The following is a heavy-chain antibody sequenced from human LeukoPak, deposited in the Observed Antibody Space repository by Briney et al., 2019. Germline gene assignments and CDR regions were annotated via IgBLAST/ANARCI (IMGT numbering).Heavy chain of an antibody. Sequence: ASVKVSCKASGYTFTSYGISWVRQAPGQGLEWMGWISAYNGNTNYAQKFQGRVTITADKSTSTAYMELSSLRSEDTAVYYCARARLGYHYYYYYMDVWGKGTTVTVSS. CDR2: ISAYNGNT. CDR3: ARARLGYHYYYYYMDV. D-gene: IGHD4-17*01. J-gene: IGHJ6*03. V-gene: IGHV1-18*01. CDR1: GYTFTSYG.